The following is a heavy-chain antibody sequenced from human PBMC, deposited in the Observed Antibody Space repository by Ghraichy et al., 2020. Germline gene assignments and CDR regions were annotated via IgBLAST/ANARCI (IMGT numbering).Heavy chain of an antibody. J-gene: IGHJ6*02. D-gene: IGHD4-11*01. CDR1: GFTFSDYY. V-gene: IGHV3-11*06. CDR3: AREFNNYPYYYGMDV. Sequence: GGTLRLSCAASGFTFSDYYMHWIRQAPGKGLEWISYIGVKSDSTNYADSVKGRFNISRDNANNSLYLQMSSLRAEDTAVYYCAREFNNYPYYYGMDVWGQGTTVTVSS. CDR2: IGVKSDST.